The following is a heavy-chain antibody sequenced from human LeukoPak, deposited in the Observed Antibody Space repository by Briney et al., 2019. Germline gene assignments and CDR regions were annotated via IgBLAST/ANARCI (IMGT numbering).Heavy chain of an antibody. CDR2: ISAYNGNT. V-gene: IGHV1-18*04. J-gene: IGHJ4*02. D-gene: IGHD3-22*01. CDR3: AREGLDRVGFDY. CDR1: GYTFTSYY. Sequence: ASGKVSCKASGYTFTSYYMHWVRQAPGQGLEWMGWISAYNGNTHYAQKLQGRVTMTTDTSTSTAYMELRSLRSDDTAVYYCAREGLDRVGFDYWGQGTLVTVSS.